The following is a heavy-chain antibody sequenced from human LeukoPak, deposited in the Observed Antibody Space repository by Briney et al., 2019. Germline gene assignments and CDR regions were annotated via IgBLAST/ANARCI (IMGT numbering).Heavy chain of an antibody. D-gene: IGHD3-10*01. Sequence: GGSLRLSCAASGFTFSTYGMNWVRQAPGKGLEWVSSISGSSTTIYYADSVKGRFTISRDNGKNSLYLQMNSLRDEDTAVYYCARARGFDIWGQGTMVTVSS. CDR1: GFTFSTYG. V-gene: IGHV3-48*02. CDR3: ARARGFDI. CDR2: ISGSSTTI. J-gene: IGHJ3*02.